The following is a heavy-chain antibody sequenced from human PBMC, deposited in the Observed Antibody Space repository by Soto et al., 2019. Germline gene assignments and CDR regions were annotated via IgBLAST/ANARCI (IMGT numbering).Heavy chain of an antibody. CDR2: ISYDGSNK. CDR1: GFTFSSYA. V-gene: IGHV3-30-3*01. CDR3: AGEEEMATLSQFDY. D-gene: IGHD5-12*01. Sequence: PGGSLRLSCAASGFTFSSYAMHWVRQAPGKGLEWVAVISYDGSNKYYADSVKGRFTISRDNSKNTLYLQMNSLRAEDTAVYYCAGEEEMATLSQFDYWGQGTLVTVSS. J-gene: IGHJ4*02.